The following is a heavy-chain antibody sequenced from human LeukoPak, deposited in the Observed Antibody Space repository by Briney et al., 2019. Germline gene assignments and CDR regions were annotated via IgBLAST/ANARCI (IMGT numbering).Heavy chain of an antibody. J-gene: IGHJ6*02. V-gene: IGHV1-2*02. D-gene: IGHD3-9*01. CDR3: ARVGGFYDILTGYYPVGYYGMDV. Sequence: ASVKVSCKASGYTFTGYYMHWVLQGPGQGLEWMGWINPNSGGTNYAQKFQGRVTMTRDTSISTAYMELSRLRSDDTAVYYCARVGGFYDILTGYYPVGYYGMDVWGQGTTVTVSS. CDR2: INPNSGGT. CDR1: GYTFTGYY.